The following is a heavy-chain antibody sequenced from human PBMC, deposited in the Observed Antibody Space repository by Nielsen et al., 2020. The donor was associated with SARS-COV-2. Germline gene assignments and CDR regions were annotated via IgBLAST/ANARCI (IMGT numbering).Heavy chain of an antibody. CDR2: ISYDGSNK. V-gene: IGHV3-30*18. Sequence: GESLKISCAASGFTFSSYGMHWVRQAPGKGLEWVAVISYDGSNKYYADSVKGRFTISRDNSKNTLYLQMNSLRAEDTAVYYCAKGAWYYDSSGYYAYWGQGTLVTVSS. CDR3: AKGAWYYDSSGYYAY. D-gene: IGHD3-22*01. CDR1: GFTFSSYG. J-gene: IGHJ4*02.